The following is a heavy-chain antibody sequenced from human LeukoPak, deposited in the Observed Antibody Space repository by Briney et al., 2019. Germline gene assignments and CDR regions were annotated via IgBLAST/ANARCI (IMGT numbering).Heavy chain of an antibody. CDR3: ARVRNGSGSYYNGYYYYMDV. Sequence: SETLPLTCTVSGGSISSYYWSWIRQPPGKGLEWIGYIYYSGSTNYNPSLKSRVTISVDTSKNQFSLKLSSVTAADTAVYYCARVRNGSGSYYNGYYYYMDVWGKGTTVTISS. D-gene: IGHD3-10*01. V-gene: IGHV4-59*01. CDR1: GGSISSYY. CDR2: IYYSGST. J-gene: IGHJ6*03.